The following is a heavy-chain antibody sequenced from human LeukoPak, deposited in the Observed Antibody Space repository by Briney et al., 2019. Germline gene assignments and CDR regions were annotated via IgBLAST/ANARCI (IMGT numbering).Heavy chain of an antibody. CDR3: AKDLPSYYYDSSGGPYDY. CDR1: GFAFSSYV. D-gene: IGHD3-22*01. J-gene: IGHJ4*02. CDR2: ISGSGGST. V-gene: IGHV3-23*01. Sequence: GGSLRLSCAASGFAFSSYVMSWVRQAPGKGLEWASAISGSGGSTYYADSVKGRFTISRDNSKNTLYLQMNSLRAEDTAVYYCAKDLPSYYYDSSGGPYDYWAREPWSPSPQ.